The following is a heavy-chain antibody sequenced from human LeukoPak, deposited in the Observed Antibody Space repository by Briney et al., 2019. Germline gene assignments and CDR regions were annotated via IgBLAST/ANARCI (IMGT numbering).Heavy chain of an antibody. CDR3: ARRGVLYDILTGYYPGAFDI. CDR1: GGSISSYY. V-gene: IGHV4-59*01. Sequence: SETLSLTCTVSGGSISSYYWSWIRQPPGKGLEWIGYIYYSGSTNYNPSLKSRVTISVDTSKNQFSLKLSSVTAADTAVYYCARRGVLYDILTGYYPGAFDIWGQGTMVTVSS. J-gene: IGHJ3*02. D-gene: IGHD3-9*01. CDR2: IYYSGST.